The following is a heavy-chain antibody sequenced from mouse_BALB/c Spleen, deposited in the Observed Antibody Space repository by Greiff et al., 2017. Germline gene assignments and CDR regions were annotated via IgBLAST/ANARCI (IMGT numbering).Heavy chain of an antibody. D-gene: IGHD1-1*01. J-gene: IGHJ1*01. CDR2: IRSKSNNYAT. CDR1: GFTFNTYA. Sequence: EAGGGLVQPKGSLKLSCAASGFTFNTYAMNWVRQAPGKGLEWVARIRSKSNNYATYYADSVKDRFTISRDDSQSMLYLQMNNLKTEDTAMYYCVRQITTVVATDWYFDVWGAGTTVTVSS. CDR3: VRQITTVVATDWYFDV. V-gene: IGHV10-1*02.